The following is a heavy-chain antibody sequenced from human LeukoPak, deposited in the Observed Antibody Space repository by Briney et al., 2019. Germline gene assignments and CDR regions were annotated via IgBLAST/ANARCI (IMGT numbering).Heavy chain of an antibody. J-gene: IGHJ4*02. CDR1: GFTFSSYA. CDR3: AKDSVRYDILTGYYPGYYFDY. V-gene: IGHV3-23*01. D-gene: IGHD3-9*01. CDR2: ISGSGGST. Sequence: GGSLRLSCAASGFTFSSYAMSWVRQAPGKGLEWVSAISGSGGSTYYADSVKGRFTISRDNSKNTLYLQMNSLRAEDTAVYYCAKDSVRYDILTGYYPGYYFDYWGEGTLVTVSS.